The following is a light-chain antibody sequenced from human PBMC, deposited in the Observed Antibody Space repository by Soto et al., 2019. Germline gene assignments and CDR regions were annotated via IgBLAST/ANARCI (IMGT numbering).Light chain of an antibody. CDR1: SSNIGSKT. J-gene: IGLJ3*02. V-gene: IGLV1-44*01. Sequence: QSVLTQPPSASGTPGQRVTISCSGSSSNIGSKTVNWYQQLPGTAPKLLIYSNNQRPSGVPDRFSGSKSGNTASLTISGLQAEDEAVYYCCSFAGRSTFELFGGGTQLTVL. CDR3: CSFAGRSTFEL. CDR2: SNN.